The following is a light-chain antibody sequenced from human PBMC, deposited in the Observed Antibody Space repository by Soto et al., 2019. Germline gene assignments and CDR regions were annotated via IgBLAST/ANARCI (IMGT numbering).Light chain of an antibody. CDR1: QSVSSNY. V-gene: IGKV3-20*01. J-gene: IGKJ1*01. CDR2: GAS. CDR3: QQYGSLSWT. Sequence: DIVLTQSPGTLSLSPGERATLSCRASQSVSSNYLAWYQQKPGQAPRLLIYGASTRATGLPDRFSGSGSGTDFTLTISRLEPEDFAVYHCQQYGSLSWTFGQGTKVDIK.